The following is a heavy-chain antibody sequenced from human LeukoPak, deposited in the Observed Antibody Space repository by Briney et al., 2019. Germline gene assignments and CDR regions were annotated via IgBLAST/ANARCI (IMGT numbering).Heavy chain of an antibody. Sequence: GKSLRLSCAASGLTVSGYAMHWVRQAPGKGLEWVAIISHDGSKKDYADSVKGRFTISRDSSKNTVYLEMNSLRGDDTALYYCARDLIRGGSGSCLNHWGQGTLVTVSS. CDR2: ISHDGSKK. D-gene: IGHD3-10*01. J-gene: IGHJ5*02. CDR3: ARDLIRGGSGSCLNH. V-gene: IGHV3-30*04. CDR1: GLTVSGYA.